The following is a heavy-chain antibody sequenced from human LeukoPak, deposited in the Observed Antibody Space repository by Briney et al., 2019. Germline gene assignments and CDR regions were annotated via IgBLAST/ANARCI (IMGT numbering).Heavy chain of an antibody. CDR3: AKATGNLGN. Sequence: GSLRLSCAASGFTFSNYAMSWVRQAPGKGLEWVSTISNSDGNTYYADSVKGRFTISRDDSENTLYLQLNSLTAEDTAIYYCAKATGNLGNWGQGTLVIVSS. CDR1: GFTFSNYA. CDR2: ISNSDGNT. D-gene: IGHD1-1*01. V-gene: IGHV3-23*01. J-gene: IGHJ4*02.